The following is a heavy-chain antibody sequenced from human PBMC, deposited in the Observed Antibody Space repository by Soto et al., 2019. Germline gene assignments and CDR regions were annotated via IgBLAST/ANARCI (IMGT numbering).Heavy chain of an antibody. CDR1: GFTFSSYW. J-gene: IGHJ6*04. CDR3: ASVRQTYYYYYYGMEG. CDR2: INSGGSST. Sequence: PGGSLRLSCAASGFTFSSYWMHWVRQAPGKGLVWVSRINSGGSSTSYADAVKGRFTISRDNAKNTLYLQMNSLRAEDTAEYYCASVRQTYYYYYYGMEGWGEGTTVTVSS. V-gene: IGHV3-74*01. D-gene: IGHD3-10*02.